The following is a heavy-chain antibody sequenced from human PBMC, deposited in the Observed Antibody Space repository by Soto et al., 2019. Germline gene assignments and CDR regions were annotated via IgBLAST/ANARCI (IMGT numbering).Heavy chain of an antibody. CDR1: GYTFTSYD. CDR2: MNPNSGNT. D-gene: IGHD6-6*01. J-gene: IGHJ6*02. V-gene: IGHV1-8*01. Sequence: ASVKVSCKASGYTFTSYDINWVRQATGQGLEWMGWMNPNSGNTGYAQKFQGRVTMTRNTSISTAYMELSSLRSEDTAVYYCARDAYIAARLYYYYGMDVWGQGTTVTVSS. CDR3: ARDAYIAARLYYYYGMDV.